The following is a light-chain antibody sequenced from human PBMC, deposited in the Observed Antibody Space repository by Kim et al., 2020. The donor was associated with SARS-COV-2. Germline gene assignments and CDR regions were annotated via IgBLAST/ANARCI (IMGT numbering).Light chain of an antibody. CDR1: QSVRSSY. CDR3: QQYGSSPGT. CDR2: GAS. J-gene: IGKJ1*01. Sequence: IVLTQSPGTLSLSPGERATLSCRASQSVRSSYLAWYQQKLGQAPRLLIYGASSRAAGIPDRFSGSGSGTDFTLTISRLEPEDSAVYYCQQYGSSPGTFGQGTKVDIK. V-gene: IGKV3-20*01.